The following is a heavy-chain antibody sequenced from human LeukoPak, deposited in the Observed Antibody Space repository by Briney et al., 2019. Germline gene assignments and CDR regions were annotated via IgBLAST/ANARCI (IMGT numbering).Heavy chain of an antibody. CDR2: ISGSGGST. CDR1: GFTFSSYA. Sequence: GGSLRLSCATSGFTFSSYAMSWVRQAPGKELEWVSAISGSGGSTYYADSVKGRFTISRDNSKNTLYLQMNSLRAEDTAVYYCAKQDHVTSVDYFDYWGQGTLVTVSS. V-gene: IGHV3-23*01. CDR3: AKQDHVTSVDYFDY. J-gene: IGHJ4*02. D-gene: IGHD2-21*02.